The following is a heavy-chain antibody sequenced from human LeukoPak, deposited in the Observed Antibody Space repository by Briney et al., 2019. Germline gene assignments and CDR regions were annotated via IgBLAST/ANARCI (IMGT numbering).Heavy chain of an antibody. V-gene: IGHV1-18*01. Sequence: ASVKVSCKASGYTFTSYGISWVRQAPGQGLEWMGWISAYNGNTNYAQKLQGRVTMTTDTSTSTAYMELRSLRSDDTAVYYCARGVGYSSSWYRYYYYYMDVWGKGTTVIVSS. CDR3: ARGVGYSSSWYRYYYYYMDV. CDR1: GYTFTSYG. CDR2: ISAYNGNT. J-gene: IGHJ6*03. D-gene: IGHD6-13*01.